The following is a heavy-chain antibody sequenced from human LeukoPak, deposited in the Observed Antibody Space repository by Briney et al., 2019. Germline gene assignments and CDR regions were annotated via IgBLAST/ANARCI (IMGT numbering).Heavy chain of an antibody. CDR2: INHSGST. Sequence: PSETLSLTCAVYGGSFSGYYWSWIRQPPGKGLEWIGEINHSGSTNYNPSLKSRVTISLDTSKNQFSLKLSSVTAADTAVYYCARAPGVVAARAYYYYYGMDVWGQGTTVTVSS. V-gene: IGHV4-34*01. J-gene: IGHJ6*02. CDR1: GGSFSGYY. CDR3: ARAPGVVAARAYYYYYGMDV. D-gene: IGHD2-15*01.